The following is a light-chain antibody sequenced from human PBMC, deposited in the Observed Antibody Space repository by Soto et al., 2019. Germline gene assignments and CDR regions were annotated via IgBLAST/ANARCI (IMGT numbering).Light chain of an antibody. J-gene: IGKJ2*01. Sequence: DIQMTQAPSSLSASVGDRVTITCQASKDISNYLNWYQQKPGKAPKLLIYDASNLETGVPSRFSGSGSGTDFTFTISSRQPEDMAPYYCQQYDNLPYTFGQGTKLEIK. V-gene: IGKV1-33*01. CDR1: KDISNY. CDR2: DAS. CDR3: QQYDNLPYT.